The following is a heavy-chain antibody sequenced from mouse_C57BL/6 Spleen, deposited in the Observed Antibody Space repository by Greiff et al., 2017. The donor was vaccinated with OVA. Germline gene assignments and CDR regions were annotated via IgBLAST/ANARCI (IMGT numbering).Heavy chain of an antibody. J-gene: IGHJ1*03. CDR2: INPSNGGT. CDR1: GYTFTSYW. V-gene: IGHV1-53*01. D-gene: IGHD1-1*01. CDR3: ARGGITTVVAPYFDV. Sequence: QVQLQQSGTELVKPGASVKLSCKASGYTFTSYWMHWVKQRPGQGLEWIGNINPSNGGTNYNEKFKSKATLTVDKSSSTAYMQLSSLTSEDSAVDYCARGGITTVVAPYFDVWGKGTTLTVSS.